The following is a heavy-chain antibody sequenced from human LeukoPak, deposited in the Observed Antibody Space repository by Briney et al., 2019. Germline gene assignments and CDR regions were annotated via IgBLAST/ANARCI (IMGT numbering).Heavy chain of an antibody. CDR2: IIPIFGTA. Sequence: SVTVSCKASGGTFSSYAISWVRQAPGQGLEWMGGIIPIFGTANYAQKFQGRVTITADESTSTAYMELSSLRSEDTAVYYCARFRFGMVGATATIGWFDPWGQGTLVTVSS. D-gene: IGHD1-26*01. CDR1: GGTFSSYA. CDR3: ARFRFGMVGATATIGWFDP. J-gene: IGHJ5*02. V-gene: IGHV1-69*13.